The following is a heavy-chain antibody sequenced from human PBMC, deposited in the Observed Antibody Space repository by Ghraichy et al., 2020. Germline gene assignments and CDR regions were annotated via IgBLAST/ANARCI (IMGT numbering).Heavy chain of an antibody. CDR3: AREDDHRMDV. CDR2: IYYSGST. Sequence: SETLSLTCTVSGGSISSSSYYWGWIRQPPGKGLEWIGSIYYSGSTYYNPSLKSRVTISVDTSKNQFSLKLSSVTAADTAVYYCAREDDHRMDVWGQGTTVTVSS. J-gene: IGHJ6*02. D-gene: IGHD1-14*01. V-gene: IGHV4-39*07. CDR1: GGSISSSSYY.